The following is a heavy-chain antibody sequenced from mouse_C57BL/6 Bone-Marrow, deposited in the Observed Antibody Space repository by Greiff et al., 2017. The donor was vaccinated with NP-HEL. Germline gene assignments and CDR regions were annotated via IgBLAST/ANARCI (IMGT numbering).Heavy chain of an antibody. V-gene: IGHV5-15*01. D-gene: IGHD2-4*01. CDR2: ISNLAYSI. Sequence: EVQLVESGGGLVQPGGSLKLSCAASGFTFSDYGMAWVRQAPRKGPEWLAFISNLAYSIYYADTVTGRFTISRENAKNTLYLEMSSLRSEDTAMYYCASLIYYDYDGGFAYWGQGTLVTVSA. CDR1: GFTFSDYG. J-gene: IGHJ3*01. CDR3: ASLIYYDYDGGFAY.